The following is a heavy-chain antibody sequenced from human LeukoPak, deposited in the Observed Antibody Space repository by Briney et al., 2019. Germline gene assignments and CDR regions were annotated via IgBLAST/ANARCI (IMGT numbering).Heavy chain of an antibody. CDR3: ARKYSSSWSYAFDI. V-gene: IGHV1-69*05. D-gene: IGHD6-13*01. Sequence: SVKVSCKASGGTFSSYAISWVRQAPGQGLEWMGGIIPIFGTANYAQKFQGRVTMTRDTSTSTVYMELSSLRSEDTAVYYCARKYSSSWSYAFDIWGQGTMVTVSS. J-gene: IGHJ3*02. CDR2: IIPIFGTA. CDR1: GGTFSSYA.